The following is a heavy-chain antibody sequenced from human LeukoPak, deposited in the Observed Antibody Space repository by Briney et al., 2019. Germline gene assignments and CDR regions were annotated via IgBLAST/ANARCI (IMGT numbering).Heavy chain of an antibody. CDR1: GGSFSGYY. CDR2: IYYSGST. D-gene: IGHD6-19*01. J-gene: IGHJ4*02. CDR3: ARQISGPAVAGIGFDY. Sequence: PSETLSLTCAVYGGSFSGYYWSWIRQPPGKGLEWIGYIYYSGSTNYNPSLKSRVTISVDTSKNQFSLKLSSVTAADTAVYYCARQISGPAVAGIGFDYWGQGTLVTVSS. V-gene: IGHV4-59*08.